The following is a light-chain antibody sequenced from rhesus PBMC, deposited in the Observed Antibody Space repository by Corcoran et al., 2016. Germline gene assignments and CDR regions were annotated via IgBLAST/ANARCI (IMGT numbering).Light chain of an antibody. CDR1: ENVNNF. J-gene: IGKJ1*01. CDR3: QHGYGTPWT. Sequence: DIQMTQSPSSLSASVGDRVTITCRASENVNNFLNWYQQQPGKAPNLLIYEAVTLQSGVPSRFSGSGSGTDYIFTISSLQPEDVAVYYCQHGYGTPWTFGQGTKVEIK. V-gene: IGKV1-74*01. CDR2: EAV.